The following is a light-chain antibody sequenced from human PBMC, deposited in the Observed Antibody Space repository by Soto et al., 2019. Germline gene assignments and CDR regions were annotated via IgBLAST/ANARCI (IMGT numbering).Light chain of an antibody. CDR1: SSDVGDNY. CDR2: EVS. J-gene: IGLJ1*01. Sequence: QSALTQPPSASGSPGQSVTISCTGTSSDVGDNYVSWYQQHLGKAPKLIISEVSNRPSGVSNRFSGSKSGTAASLTISGLQTEDEADYFCFSFTTDWTHVFGTGTKVTVL. V-gene: IGLV2-14*01. CDR3: FSFTTDWTHV.